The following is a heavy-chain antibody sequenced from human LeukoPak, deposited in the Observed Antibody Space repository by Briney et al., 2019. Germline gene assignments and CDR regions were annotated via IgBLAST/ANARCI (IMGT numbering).Heavy chain of an antibody. CDR3: ARDSTRLIQQLVQDPQGY. J-gene: IGHJ4*02. D-gene: IGHD6-13*01. CDR1: GGTFSSYA. V-gene: IGHV1-69*05. Sequence: SVKVSCKASGGTFSSYAISWVRQAPGQGPGWMGGIIPIFGTANYAQKFQGRVTITTDKSTSTAYMELRSLRSDDTAVYYCARDSTRLIQQLVQDPQGYWGQGTLVTVSS. CDR2: IIPIFGTA.